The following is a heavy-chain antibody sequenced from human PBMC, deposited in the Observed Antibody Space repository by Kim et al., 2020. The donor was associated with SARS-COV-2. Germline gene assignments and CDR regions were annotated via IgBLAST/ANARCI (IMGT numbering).Heavy chain of an antibody. Sequence: SETLSLTCTISGGSIRSYYWSWIRQPPGKGLEWIGFIHYSGSTNYNPSLKSRVTISVDTSKNQFSLKLSSVTAADTAVYYCARDRGLVAAANGIYYYGMDVWGQGTTVTVSS. D-gene: IGHD2-2*01. CDR1: GGSIRSYY. CDR3: ARDRGLVAAANGIYYYGMDV. V-gene: IGHV4-59*01. J-gene: IGHJ6*02. CDR2: IHYSGST.